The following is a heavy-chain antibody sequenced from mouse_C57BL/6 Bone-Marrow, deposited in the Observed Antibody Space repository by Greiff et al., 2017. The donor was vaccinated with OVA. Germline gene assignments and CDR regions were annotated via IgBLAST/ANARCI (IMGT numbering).Heavy chain of an antibody. CDR1: GYAFSSSW. CDR2: IYPGDGDT. CDR3: ASHPYYDGRSYWYFDV. D-gene: IGHD1-1*01. V-gene: IGHV1-82*01. J-gene: IGHJ1*03. Sequence: VQLQQSGPELVKPGASVKISCKASGYAFSSSWMNWVKQRPGKGLEWIGRIYPGDGDTHYNGKFKGQATLTADKSSSTAYMQLSSLTSEDSAVYCCASHPYYDGRSYWYFDVWGTGTTVTVSS.